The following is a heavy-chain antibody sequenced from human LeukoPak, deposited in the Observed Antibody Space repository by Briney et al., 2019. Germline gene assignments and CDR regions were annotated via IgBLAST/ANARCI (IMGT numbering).Heavy chain of an antibody. V-gene: IGHV1-2*02. D-gene: IGHD3-10*01. CDR1: GYTFTGYY. Sequence: ASVKVSCKASGYTFTGYYMHWVRQAPGQGLEWMGWINPNGGGTNYAQKFQGRVTMTRDTSISTAYMELSRLRSDDTAVYYCARSPTYYYGSGSPYGMDVWGQGTTVTVSS. CDR3: ARSPTYYYGSGSPYGMDV. J-gene: IGHJ6*02. CDR2: INPNGGGT.